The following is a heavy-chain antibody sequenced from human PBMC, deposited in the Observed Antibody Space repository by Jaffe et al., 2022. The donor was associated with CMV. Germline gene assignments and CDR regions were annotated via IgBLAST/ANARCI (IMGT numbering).Heavy chain of an antibody. CDR1: GFTFSGSA. CDR2: IRSKTNNYAT. Sequence: EVQLVESGGGLVQPGGSLKLSCAASGFTFSGSAMHWVRQSSGRGLEWVGRIRSKTNNYATAYGASVKGRFTISRDDSKNTAYLQMNSLETEDTAVYYCVKPQFRYYYMDIWGKGTTVTVSS. J-gene: IGHJ6*03. CDR3: VKPQFRYYYMDI. V-gene: IGHV3-73*01.